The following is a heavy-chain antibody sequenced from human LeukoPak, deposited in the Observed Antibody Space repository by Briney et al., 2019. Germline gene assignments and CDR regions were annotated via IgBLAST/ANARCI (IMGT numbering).Heavy chain of an antibody. CDR2: IYPGDSDS. CDR1: GYSFTSYW. V-gene: IGHV5-51*01. Sequence: TGESLKISCKGSGYSFTSYWIGWVRQMPGKGLEWMGIIYPGDSDSRYSPSFQGQVTISADKSISTAYLQWSSLKASDTAMCYCARHRKAHYYYMDVWGKGTTVTVSS. CDR3: ARHRKAHYYYMDV. J-gene: IGHJ6*03.